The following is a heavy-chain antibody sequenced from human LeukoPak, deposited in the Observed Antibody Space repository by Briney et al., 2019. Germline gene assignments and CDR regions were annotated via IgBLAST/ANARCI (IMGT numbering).Heavy chain of an antibody. D-gene: IGHD2-15*01. CDR2: IYYSGST. CDR1: GGSISSYY. Sequence: SETLSLTCTVSGGSISSYYRSWIRQPPGKGLEWIGYIYYSGSTNYNPSLKSRVTISVDTSKNQFSLKLSSVTAADTAVYYCARAYCSGGSCYSGLRYFDYWGQGTLVTVSS. CDR3: ARAYCSGGSCYSGLRYFDY. J-gene: IGHJ4*02. V-gene: IGHV4-59*01.